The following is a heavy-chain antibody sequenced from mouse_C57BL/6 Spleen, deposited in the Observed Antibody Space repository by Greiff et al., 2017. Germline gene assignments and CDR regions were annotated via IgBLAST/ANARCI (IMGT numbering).Heavy chain of an antibody. CDR3: ARGGSYYDTTGFAY. CDR1: GYTFTGYW. J-gene: IGHJ3*01. CDR2: ILPGSGST. Sequence: QVQLQQSGAELMKPGASVKLSCKATGYTFTGYWIEWVKQRPGHGLEWIGEILPGSGSTNYNEKFKGKATFTADPSSNTAYMQLSSLTTEDSAIYYCARGGSYYDTTGFAYWGQGTLVTVSA. D-gene: IGHD2-4*01. V-gene: IGHV1-9*01.